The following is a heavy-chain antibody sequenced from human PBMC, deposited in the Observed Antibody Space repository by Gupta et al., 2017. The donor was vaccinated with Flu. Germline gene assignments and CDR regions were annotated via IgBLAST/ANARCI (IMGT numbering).Heavy chain of an antibody. CDR1: GYTFTTST. CDR2: ISAYNGHT. D-gene: IGHD3-10*01. CDR3: ARGFDIDV. V-gene: IGHV1-18*01. J-gene: IGHJ6*03. Sequence: QIQLVQSGPEVKKPGASVKVSCRATGYTFTTSTVTWVRQAPGQGLEWMGWISAYNGHTYYPQKFQGRVTLTTDTSTSTAYMELWSLKIDDTAVYYCARGFDIDVWGKGTTVTVSS.